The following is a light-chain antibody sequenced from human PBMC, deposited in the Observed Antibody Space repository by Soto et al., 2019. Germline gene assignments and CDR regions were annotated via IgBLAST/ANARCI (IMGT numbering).Light chain of an antibody. CDR3: QQRRNWPIT. V-gene: IGKV3-11*01. CDR1: QSVGSS. CDR2: DAS. J-gene: IGKJ5*01. Sequence: DIVLTQSPATLSLFLGERATLSCRASQSVGSSLAWYQQKPGQAPRLLIYDASNRATGIPARFSGSGSGTDFTLTVSSLQPEDFAVYYCQQRRNWPITFGQGTRLEIK.